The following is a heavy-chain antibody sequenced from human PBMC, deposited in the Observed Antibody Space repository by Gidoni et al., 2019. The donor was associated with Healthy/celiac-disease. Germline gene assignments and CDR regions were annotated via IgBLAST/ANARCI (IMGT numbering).Heavy chain of an antibody. CDR2: SYYSGST. Sequence: QLQLQESGPGLVKPSETLSLTCTVSVGSISSSSYYWGWIRQPPGKGLEWIGSSYYSGSTYYNPSLKSRVTISGDTSKNQFSLKLSSVTAADTAVYYCARPEDSSCWYSLFYWGQGTLVTVSS. CDR1: VGSISSSSYY. J-gene: IGHJ4*02. D-gene: IGHD6-19*01. V-gene: IGHV4-39*01. CDR3: ARPEDSSCWYSLFY.